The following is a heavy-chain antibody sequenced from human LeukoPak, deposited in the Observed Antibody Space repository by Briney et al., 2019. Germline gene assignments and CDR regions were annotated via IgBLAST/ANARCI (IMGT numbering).Heavy chain of an antibody. J-gene: IGHJ3*02. Sequence: PSETLSLTCTVSGGSIRSSSYNWGWIRQPPGKGLEWIGSIYYSGSTYYNPSLKSRVTISVDTSKNQFSLKLSSVTAADTAVYYCARHYTWIVRDDAFDIWGQGTMVTVSS. CDR2: IYYSGST. V-gene: IGHV4-39*01. CDR1: GGSIRSSSYN. D-gene: IGHD1-20*01. CDR3: ARHYTWIVRDDAFDI.